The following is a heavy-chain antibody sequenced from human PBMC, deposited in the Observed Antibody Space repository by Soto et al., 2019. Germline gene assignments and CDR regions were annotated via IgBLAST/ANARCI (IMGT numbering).Heavy chain of an antibody. V-gene: IGHV3-30-3*01. CDR2: ISYDGSNK. CDR1: GFTFSSYA. D-gene: IGHD3-16*02. Sequence: GGSLRLSCAASGFTFSSYAMHWVRQAPGKGLEWVAVISYDGSNKYYADSVKGRFTISRDNSKNTLYLQMNSLRAEDTAVYYCARDMDDYVWGSYRLDYWGQGTLVTVSS. CDR3: ARDMDDYVWGSYRLDY. J-gene: IGHJ4*02.